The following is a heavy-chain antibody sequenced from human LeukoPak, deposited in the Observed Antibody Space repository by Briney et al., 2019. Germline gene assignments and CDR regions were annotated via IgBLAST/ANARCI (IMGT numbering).Heavy chain of an antibody. V-gene: IGHV3-23*01. Sequence: GGSLRLSCAASGFTFSSYAMSWVRQAPGKGLEWVSAISGSGGRTYYADSVKGRFTISRDNSMDALYLQMNSLRADDTAVYYCAKGARWELPLDYWGQGTLVTVSS. CDR2: ISGSGGRT. CDR1: GFTFSSYA. D-gene: IGHD1-26*01. J-gene: IGHJ4*02. CDR3: AKGARWELPLDY.